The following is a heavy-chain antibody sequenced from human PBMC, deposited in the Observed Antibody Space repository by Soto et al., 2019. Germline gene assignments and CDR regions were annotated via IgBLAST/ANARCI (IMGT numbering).Heavy chain of an antibody. Sequence: GESLKISCKGSGYSFTSYWIGWVRQMPGKGLEWMGIIYPGDSDTRYSPSLQGQVTISADKSISTAYLQWSSLKASDTAMYYCARRSVMTTVVTAFDYWGQGTLVTVSS. CDR2: IYPGDSDT. CDR1: GYSFTSYW. V-gene: IGHV5-51*01. D-gene: IGHD4-17*01. CDR3: ARRSVMTTVVTAFDY. J-gene: IGHJ4*02.